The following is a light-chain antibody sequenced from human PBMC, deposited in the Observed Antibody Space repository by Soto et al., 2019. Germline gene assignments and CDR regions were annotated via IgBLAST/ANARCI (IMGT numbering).Light chain of an antibody. CDR2: DDK. CDR1: SGNIASSY. V-gene: IGLV6-57*04. Sequence: FMLTQPHSVSESPGKTVTISCTRTSGNIASSYVQWYQQRPGNAPSTVIYDDKQRPSGVPDRFSGSIDSSSNSASLTISGLQTEDEADYYCQSHHSSSLVIFGGGTKLTVL. CDR3: QSHHSSSLVI. J-gene: IGLJ2*01.